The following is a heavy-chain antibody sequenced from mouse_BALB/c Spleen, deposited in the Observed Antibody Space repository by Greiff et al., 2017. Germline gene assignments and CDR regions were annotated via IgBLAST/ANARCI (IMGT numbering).Heavy chain of an antibody. V-gene: IGHV5-17*02. CDR1: GFTFSSFG. J-gene: IGHJ1*01. CDR3: ARSRPYFDV. Sequence: EVQRVESGGGLVQPGGSRKLSCAASGFTFSSFGMHWVRQAPEKGLEWVAYISSGSSTIYYADTVNGRFTISRDNPKNTLFLQMTILRSEDTAMYYCARSRPYFDVWGAGTTVTVSS. D-gene: IGHD3-1*01. CDR2: ISSGSSTI.